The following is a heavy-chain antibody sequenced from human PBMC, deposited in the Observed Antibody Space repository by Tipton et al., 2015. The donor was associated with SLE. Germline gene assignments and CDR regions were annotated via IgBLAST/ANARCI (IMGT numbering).Heavy chain of an antibody. CDR2: IYYSGST. Sequence: TLSLTCTVSGGSISSHYWCWIRQPPGKGLEWIGCIYYSGSTYYNPSLKSRVTISIDTSKNQFSLKLSSVTAADTAVDYCARALQNYFDYWGQGTLVTVSS. V-gene: IGHV4-59*11. CDR3: ARALQNYFDY. CDR1: GGSISSHY. J-gene: IGHJ4*02.